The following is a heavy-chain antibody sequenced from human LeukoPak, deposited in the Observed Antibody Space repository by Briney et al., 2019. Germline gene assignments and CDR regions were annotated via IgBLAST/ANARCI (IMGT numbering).Heavy chain of an antibody. CDR1: GYSFTSYW. Sequence: GESLKISCKGSGYSFTSYWIGWVRQMPGKGLEWMGIIYPGDSDTRYSPSFQGQVTISADKSISTAYLQWSSLKASDTAMYYCARQADYGDYSPEYYFDYWGQGTLVTVSS. V-gene: IGHV5-51*01. CDR2: IYPGDSDT. J-gene: IGHJ4*02. CDR3: ARQADYGDYSPEYYFDY. D-gene: IGHD4-17*01.